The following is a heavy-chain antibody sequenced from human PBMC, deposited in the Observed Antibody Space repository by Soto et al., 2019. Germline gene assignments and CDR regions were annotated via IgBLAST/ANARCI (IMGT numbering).Heavy chain of an antibody. D-gene: IGHD3-10*02. CDR2: INPKFGDT. Sequence: QVQLVQSGAEVKEPGDSVRVSCEASGYTFTAYHIHWVRQAPGQGLEWMGWINPKFGDTTYAQDFQGRVPITRDMSISTVYMELSRLTSDDTAIYYCARNMDYYYGRGSGNGHGVWGQGTTVTVFS. CDR1: GYTFTAYH. CDR3: ARNMDYYYGRGSGNGHGV. V-gene: IGHV1-2*02. J-gene: IGHJ6*02.